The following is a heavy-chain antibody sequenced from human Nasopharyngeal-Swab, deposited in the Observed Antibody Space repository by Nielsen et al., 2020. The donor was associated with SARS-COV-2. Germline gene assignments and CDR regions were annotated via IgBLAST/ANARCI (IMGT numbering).Heavy chain of an antibody. CDR2: LTSDGAST. CDR1: GFTFSSYV. D-gene: IGHD4-23*01. CDR3: ASPKTFYGGNTGVDRAFDI. V-gene: IGHV3-23*01. Sequence: GESLKISCAASGFTFSSYVMSWVRQAPGKGLEWVSGLTSDGASTDYADSVKGRFTISRDNSKNTLYLQMNSLRAEDTAVYYCASPKTFYGGNTGVDRAFDIWGQGTMVTVSS. J-gene: IGHJ3*02.